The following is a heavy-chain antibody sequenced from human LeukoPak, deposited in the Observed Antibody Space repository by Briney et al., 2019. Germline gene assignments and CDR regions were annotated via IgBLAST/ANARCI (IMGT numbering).Heavy chain of an antibody. Sequence: ASVKVSCKGSGGTLNSYALSWVRQAPGQGLEWIGGIVPIFGTENYAQKFQGRVTMTRDTSTSTDFMELSSLRSEDTAVYYCARDNSVGDNAWWFDPWGQGTLVTVSS. D-gene: IGHD1-26*01. J-gene: IGHJ5*02. V-gene: IGHV1-69*05. CDR1: GGTLNSYA. CDR2: IVPIFGTE. CDR3: ARDNSVGDNAWWFDP.